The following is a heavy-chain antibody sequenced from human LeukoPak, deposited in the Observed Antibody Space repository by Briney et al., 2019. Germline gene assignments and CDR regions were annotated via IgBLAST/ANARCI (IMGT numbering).Heavy chain of an antibody. V-gene: IGHV3-49*03. J-gene: IGHJ4*02. D-gene: IGHD6-13*01. CDR1: GFTFGDYA. Sequence: PGGSLRLSCTASGFTFGDYAMSWFRQAPGKGLEWVGFIRSKAYGGTTEYAASVKSRFTISRDDSKSIAYLQMNSLKTEDTAAYYCTRVASSSWTWGTFDYWGQGTLVTVSS. CDR3: TRVASSSWTWGTFDY. CDR2: IRSKAYGGTT.